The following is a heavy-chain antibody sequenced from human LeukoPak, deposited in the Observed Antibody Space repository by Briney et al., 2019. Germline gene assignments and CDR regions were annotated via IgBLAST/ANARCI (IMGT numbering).Heavy chain of an antibody. V-gene: IGHV3-49*03. CDR2: IRSKVYGGAT. CDR3: TRVGVGITIFGVVDFDY. J-gene: IGHJ4*02. Sequence: QPGGSLRLSCSSSGFTFGDFGMSWFRQAPGKGPEWVGFIRSKVYGGATEYAASVKGRFTISRDDSKSIAYLQMNSLKTEDTAVYYCTRVGVGITIFGVVDFDYWGQGTLVTVSS. CDR1: GFTFGDFG. D-gene: IGHD3-3*01.